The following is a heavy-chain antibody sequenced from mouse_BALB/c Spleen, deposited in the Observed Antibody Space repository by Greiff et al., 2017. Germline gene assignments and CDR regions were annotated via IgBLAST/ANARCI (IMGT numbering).Heavy chain of an antibody. CDR2: IWAGGST. Sequence: VQLQQSGPGLVAPSQSLSITCTVSGFSLTSYGVHWVRQPPGKGLEWLGVIWAGGSTNYNSALMSRLSISKDNSKSQVFLKMNSLQTDDTAMYSCARALDGYHLYAMDYWGQGTSVTVSS. CDR3: ARALDGYHLYAMDY. V-gene: IGHV2-9*02. J-gene: IGHJ4*01. D-gene: IGHD2-3*01. CDR1: GFSLTSYG.